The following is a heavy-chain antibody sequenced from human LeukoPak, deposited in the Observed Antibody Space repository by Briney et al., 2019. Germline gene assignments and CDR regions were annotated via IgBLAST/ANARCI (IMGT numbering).Heavy chain of an antibody. CDR2: MNPNSGNT. D-gene: IGHD6-19*01. V-gene: IGHV1-8*02. CDR1: GYTFTGYY. J-gene: IGHJ5*02. CDR3: ARGRMYSSGWYNNWFDP. Sequence: ASVKVSCKASGYTFTGYYMHWVRQATGQGLEWMGWMNPNSGNTGYAQKFQGRVTMTRNTSISTAYMELSSLRSEDTAVYYCARGRMYSSGWYNNWFDPWGQGTLVTVSS.